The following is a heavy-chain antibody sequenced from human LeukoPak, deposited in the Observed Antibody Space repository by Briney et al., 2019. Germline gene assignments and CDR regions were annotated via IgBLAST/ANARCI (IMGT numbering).Heavy chain of an antibody. D-gene: IGHD4-23*01. CDR1: GFTFSSYS. Sequence: GGSLRLSCAASGFTFSSYSMNWVRQAPGKGLEWVALISYDGNNKYYADSVKGRFTISRDNSKNTLYVQMNSLTAEDTAVYYCARETPLVGTDYWGQGTLVTVSS. J-gene: IGHJ4*02. V-gene: IGHV3-30*03. CDR3: ARETPLVGTDY. CDR2: ISYDGNNK.